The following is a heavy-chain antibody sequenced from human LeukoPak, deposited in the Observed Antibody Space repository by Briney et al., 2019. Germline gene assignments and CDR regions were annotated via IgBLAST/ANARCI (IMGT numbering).Heavy chain of an antibody. CDR2: INQDGSEK. CDR3: ARDHVAPGLIFDY. J-gene: IGHJ4*02. D-gene: IGHD3-16*01. V-gene: IGHV3-7*03. Sequence: PGGSLRLSCAASGFTFSSHWMSWVRQAPGKGLEWVANINQDGSEKHYVDSVKGRFTISRDNAKNSLYLEMSSLRAEDTAVYYCARDHVAPGLIFDYWGQGTLVTVPS. CDR1: GFTFSSHW.